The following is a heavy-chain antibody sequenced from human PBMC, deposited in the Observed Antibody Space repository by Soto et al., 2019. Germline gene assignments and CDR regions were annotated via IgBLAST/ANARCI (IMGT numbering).Heavy chain of an antibody. D-gene: IGHD3-3*01. CDR1: GYTFTSYA. V-gene: IGHV1-3*01. CDR3: ARAGNDFWSGYGMDV. Sequence: GASVKVSCKASGYTFTSYAMHWVRQAPGQRLEWMGWINAGNGNTKYSQKFQGRVTITRDTSASTAYMELSSLRSEDTAVYYCARAGNDFWSGYGMDVWGQGTTVTVSS. J-gene: IGHJ6*02. CDR2: INAGNGNT.